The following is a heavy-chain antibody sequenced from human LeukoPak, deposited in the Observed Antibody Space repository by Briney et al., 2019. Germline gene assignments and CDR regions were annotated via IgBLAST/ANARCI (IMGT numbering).Heavy chain of an antibody. CDR2: MNPNSGNT. J-gene: IGHJ6*03. CDR1: GYTFTSYD. D-gene: IGHD5-12*01. V-gene: IGHV1-8*01. CDR3: ARSGAYGYYYYYYYMDV. Sequence: ASVKVSCKASGYTFTSYDINWVRQATGQGLEWMGWMNPNSGNTGYAQKFQGRVTMTRNTSISTAYMELSSLRSEDTAVYYCARSGAYGYYYYYYYMDVWGKGTTVTVSS.